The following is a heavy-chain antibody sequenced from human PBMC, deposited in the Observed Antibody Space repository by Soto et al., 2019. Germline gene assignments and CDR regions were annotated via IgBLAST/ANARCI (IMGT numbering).Heavy chain of an antibody. Sequence: GSLRLSCAASGXTFSSYAMSWFRQDPGKGLEWVSCITGSGGSPYYADPMKGRFKISRDNSKNTLNLQMNSMRAEDTAVYYCEKNLGYCSGDSCPGSFDPWGQGTLVTVSS. CDR1: GXTFSSYA. CDR2: ITGSGGSP. V-gene: IGHV3-23*01. J-gene: IGHJ5*02. D-gene: IGHD2-15*01. CDR3: EKNLGYCSGDSCPGSFDP.